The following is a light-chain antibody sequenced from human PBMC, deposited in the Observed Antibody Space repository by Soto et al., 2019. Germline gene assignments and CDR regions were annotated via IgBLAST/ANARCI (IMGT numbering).Light chain of an antibody. Sequence: EIVLTQSPATLSLSPGERATLSCRASQSISSQLAWYQQKPGQAPRLLIHDASNRATGIPARFSGSGSSTDFTLTISSLEPEDFAVYFCQQRSSCPLTFGGGTKVEIK. CDR2: DAS. J-gene: IGKJ4*02. CDR3: QQRSSCPLT. V-gene: IGKV3-11*01. CDR1: QSISSQ.